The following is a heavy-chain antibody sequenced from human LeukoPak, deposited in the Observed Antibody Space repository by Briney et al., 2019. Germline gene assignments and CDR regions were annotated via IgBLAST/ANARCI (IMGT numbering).Heavy chain of an antibody. CDR1: GASITSYY. CDR3: ARGSSGYYYG. V-gene: IGHV4-4*07. Sequence: PSDTLSLTCTVSGASITSYYWTWIRQPAGKGLEWIGRTYSSGSTNYNPSLKSRVTMSTDTSKNQVSLRLNSVTAADTAVYYCARGSSGYYYGWGQGTLVTVSS. CDR2: TYSSGST. D-gene: IGHD3-22*01. J-gene: IGHJ4*02.